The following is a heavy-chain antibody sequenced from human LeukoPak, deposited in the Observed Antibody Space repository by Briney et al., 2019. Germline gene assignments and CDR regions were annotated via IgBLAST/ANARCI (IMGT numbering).Heavy chain of an antibody. CDR3: ARSLKRWLSLYYFDY. CDR1: GYTFTGYY. V-gene: IGHV1-2*02. J-gene: IGHJ4*02. D-gene: IGHD5-24*01. Sequence: ASVMVSCKASGYTFTGYYMHWVRQAPGQGLEWMGWINPNSGGTNYAQKFQGRVTMTRDTSISTAYMELSRLRSDDTAVYYCARSLKRWLSLYYFDYWGQGTLVTVSS. CDR2: INPNSGGT.